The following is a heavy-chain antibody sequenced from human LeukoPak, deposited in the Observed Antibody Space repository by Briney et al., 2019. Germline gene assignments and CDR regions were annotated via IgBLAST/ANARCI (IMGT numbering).Heavy chain of an antibody. CDR2: IRNDGTIK. V-gene: IGHV3-30*02. D-gene: IGHD6-13*01. CDR1: GFTFRTYG. J-gene: IGHJ4*02. CDR3: AKTGSSSWGFFDY. Sequence: GGSLRLSCAASGFTFRTYGMHWVRQAPGKGLEWVAFIRNDGTIKYYADSVKGRFTISRDNSKNTLYLQMNSLRADDTAVYFCAKTGSSSWGFFDYWGQGTLVTVSP.